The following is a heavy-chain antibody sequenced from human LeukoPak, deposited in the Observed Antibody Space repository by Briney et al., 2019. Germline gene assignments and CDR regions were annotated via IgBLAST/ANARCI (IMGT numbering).Heavy chain of an antibody. V-gene: IGHV3-21*04. D-gene: IGHD1-26*01. CDR1: GFTFSSYS. CDR3: VRDRGTYRPIDY. Sequence: GGSLRLSCAASGFTFSSYSMNWVRQAPGKGLEWVSSISYTGTYIYYADSVKGRFTISRDNAQNSLYLQMNSLRAEDTAIYYCVRDRGTYRPIDYWGQGTLVTVSS. CDR2: ISYTGTYI. J-gene: IGHJ4*02.